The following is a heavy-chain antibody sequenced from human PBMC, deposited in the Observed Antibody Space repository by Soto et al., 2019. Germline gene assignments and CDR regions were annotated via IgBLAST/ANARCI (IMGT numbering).Heavy chain of an antibody. CDR1: GYTFTSYG. Sequence: ASVKVSCKASGYTFTSYGISWVRQAPGQGLEWMGWISAYNGNTNYAQKLQGRVTMTTDTSTSTAYMELRSLRSDDTAVYYCARDPYYYDSSGYYGNWFDPWGQGTLVTVSS. V-gene: IGHV1-18*01. CDR2: ISAYNGNT. D-gene: IGHD3-22*01. J-gene: IGHJ5*02. CDR3: ARDPYYYDSSGYYGNWFDP.